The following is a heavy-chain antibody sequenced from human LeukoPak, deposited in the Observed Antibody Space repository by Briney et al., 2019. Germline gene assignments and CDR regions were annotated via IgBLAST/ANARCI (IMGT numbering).Heavy chain of an antibody. CDR2: INYSGNT. CDR1: GGSISSDY. D-gene: IGHD3-16*01. CDR3: ARHRPGERRFDP. Sequence: PSETLSLTCTVSGGSISSDYCSWIRQPPGKGLEWIGYINYSGNTNYNPSLKSRVTISVDTSENQFSLRPSSVTAADTAVYYCARHRPGERRFDPWGQGALVTVSS. V-gene: IGHV4-59*08. J-gene: IGHJ5*02.